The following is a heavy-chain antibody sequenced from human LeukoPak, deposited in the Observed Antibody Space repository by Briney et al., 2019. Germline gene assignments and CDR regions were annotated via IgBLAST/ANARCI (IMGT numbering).Heavy chain of an antibody. CDR2: IYYSGST. CDR1: GGSISSSSYY. CDR3: ARDPVAAAGTDYYYGMDV. D-gene: IGHD6-13*01. Sequence: SETLSLTCTVSGGSISSSSYYWGWIRQPPGKGLEWIGSIYYSGSTYYNPSLKSRVTISVDTSQNQFSLKLSSVTAADTAVYYCARDPVAAAGTDYYYGMDVWGQGTTVTVSS. V-gene: IGHV4-39*07. J-gene: IGHJ6*02.